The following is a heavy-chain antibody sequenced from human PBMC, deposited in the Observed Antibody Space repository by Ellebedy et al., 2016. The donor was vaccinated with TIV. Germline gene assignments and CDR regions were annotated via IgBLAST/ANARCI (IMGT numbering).Heavy chain of an antibody. CDR2: KSYSGST. Sequence: MPSETLSLTCTVSGGSINSGGYYRSWIRQHPGKGLEWIGSKSYSGSTYYNPSLKSRLSISVDTSKNQFSLKLRSVTAADTAVYYCARGEEKVATTFGYWGQGTLVTVSS. CDR3: ARGEEKVATTFGY. CDR1: GGSINSGGYY. V-gene: IGHV4-31*03. J-gene: IGHJ4*02. D-gene: IGHD5-12*01.